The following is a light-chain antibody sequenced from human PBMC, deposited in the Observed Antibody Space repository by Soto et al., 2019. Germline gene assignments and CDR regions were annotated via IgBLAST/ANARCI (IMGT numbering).Light chain of an antibody. CDR1: ENVRTF. Sequence: EVVLTQSPATLSLSPGERATLSCRASENVRTFVDWYQQKPGQAPRLLIYGASNRATGIPARFSGSGSGTDFTLTISNLEPEDIAVYYCQQYYSTITFGQGTRLEIK. J-gene: IGKJ5*01. CDR3: QQYYSTIT. V-gene: IGKV3-11*01. CDR2: GAS.